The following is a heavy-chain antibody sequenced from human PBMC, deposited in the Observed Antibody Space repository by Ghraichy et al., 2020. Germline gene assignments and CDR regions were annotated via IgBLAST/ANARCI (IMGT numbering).Heavy chain of an antibody. CDR1: GDSVSSNSAA. CDR3: ARNSAYLDY. CDR2: TYYRSKWYY. D-gene: IGHD4-11*01. Sequence: SQTLSLTCAISGDSVSSNSAAWNWIRQSPLRGLEWLGRTYYRSKWYYNYAVSVKSRISINPDTSRNQFSLQLNSVTPEDTAVYFCARNSAYLDYWDQGILVTVSS. J-gene: IGHJ4*02. V-gene: IGHV6-1*01.